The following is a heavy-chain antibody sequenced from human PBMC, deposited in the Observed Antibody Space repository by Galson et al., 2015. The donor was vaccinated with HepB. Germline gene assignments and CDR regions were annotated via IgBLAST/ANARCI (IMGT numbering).Heavy chain of an antibody. CDR3: VRDGGGSYDWCDL. Sequence: SLRLSCAASGFTFSDYRMNWVRQAPGKGLEWISYISRSSKVIHYADSVKGRFTISRDNAKNSLYLQMDSLRDGDTAVYYCVRDGGGSYDWCDLWGQGTLVTVSS. V-gene: IGHV3-48*02. J-gene: IGHJ5*02. CDR1: GFTFSDYR. CDR2: ISRSSKVI. D-gene: IGHD2-15*01.